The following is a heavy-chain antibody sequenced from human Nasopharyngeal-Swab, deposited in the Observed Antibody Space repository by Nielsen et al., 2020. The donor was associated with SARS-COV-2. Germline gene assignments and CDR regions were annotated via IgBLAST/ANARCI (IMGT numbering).Heavy chain of an antibody. Sequence: ASVKVSCKASGYTFTNCAIHWVRQAPGQRLEWMGWINVGNGNTKYSQKFQGRVTITRDTSASTAYMEVSSLRSEDTAVYYCAREGGSIRYFDWSQGQSMDVWGQGTTVTVSS. V-gene: IGHV1-3*01. CDR2: INVGNGNT. J-gene: IGHJ6*02. CDR3: AREGGSIRYFDWSQGQSMDV. CDR1: GYTFTNCA. D-gene: IGHD3-9*01.